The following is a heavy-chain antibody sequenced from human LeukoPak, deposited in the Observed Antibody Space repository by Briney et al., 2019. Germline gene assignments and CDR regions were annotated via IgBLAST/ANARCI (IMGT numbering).Heavy chain of an antibody. CDR3: ARWGHSSGWRPAFDY. D-gene: IGHD6-19*01. Sequence: GASVKVSCKASGYTFTGYYMHWVRQAPGQGLEWMGRINPNSGGTNYAQKFQGRVTMTRDTSISTAYMELSRLRSDDTAVYYCARWGHSSGWRPAFDYWGQGTLVTVSS. J-gene: IGHJ4*02. CDR1: GYTFTGYY. V-gene: IGHV1-2*06. CDR2: INPNSGGT.